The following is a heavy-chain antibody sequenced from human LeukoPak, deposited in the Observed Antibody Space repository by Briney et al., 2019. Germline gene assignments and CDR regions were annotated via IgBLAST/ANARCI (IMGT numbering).Heavy chain of an antibody. CDR2: LYHGGST. J-gene: IGHJ4*02. CDR1: GGSMSSGTHY. CDR3: ASGTPYYYDSSGYFDY. D-gene: IGHD3-22*01. V-gene: IGHV4-39*01. Sequence: SETLSLTCTVSGGSMSSGTHYWGWIRQPPGKGLEWIGSLYHGGSTFYNPSLKSRVTVSVDTSKNQFSLKLSSVTAADTAVYYCASGTPYYYDSSGYFDYWGQGTLVTVSS.